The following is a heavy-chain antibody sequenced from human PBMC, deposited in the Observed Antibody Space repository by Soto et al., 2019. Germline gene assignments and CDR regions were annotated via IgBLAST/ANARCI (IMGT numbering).Heavy chain of an antibody. V-gene: IGHV3-23*01. D-gene: IGHD3-3*01. CDR3: AKKAGSGLGYYYMDV. J-gene: IGHJ6*03. CDR2: ISGSGGST. CDR1: GFTFSNYA. Sequence: EVQLLESGGGLVQPGGTLRLACAASGFTFSNYAMSWVRQAPGKGLEWVSAISGSGGSTYYADSVKGRFTISRDNSKNTLYLQMNSLRAEDTAVYYCAKKAGSGLGYYYMDVCGKGTTVTVSS.